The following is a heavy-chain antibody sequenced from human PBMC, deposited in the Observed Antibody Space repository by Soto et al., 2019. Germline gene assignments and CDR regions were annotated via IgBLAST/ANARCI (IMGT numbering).Heavy chain of an antibody. CDR1: GGTFSSYA. V-gene: IGHV1-69*06. Sequence: SVKVSCKAPGGTFSSYAISWLRQAPGQGLEWMGGIIPIFGTANYAQKFQGRVTITADKSTSTAYMELSSLRSEDTAVYYCARDIRYYDFWSGYLRYYYYGMDVWGQGTTVTVSS. D-gene: IGHD3-3*01. CDR3: ARDIRYYDFWSGYLRYYYYGMDV. J-gene: IGHJ6*02. CDR2: IIPIFGTA.